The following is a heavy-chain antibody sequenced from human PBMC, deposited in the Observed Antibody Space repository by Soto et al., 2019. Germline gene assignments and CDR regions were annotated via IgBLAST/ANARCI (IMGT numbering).Heavy chain of an antibody. CDR3: AKIPPFSYGDYMGYFQH. CDR2: ISGSGGST. CDR1: GFTFSSYA. V-gene: IGHV3-23*01. J-gene: IGHJ1*01. Sequence: EVQLLESGGGLVQPGGSLRLSCAASGFTFSSYAMSWVRQAPGKGLEWVSAISGSGGSTYYADSVKGRFTISRDNSKNTLYLQMNSLRAEDTAVYYCAKIPPFSYGDYMGYFQHWGQGTLVTVSS. D-gene: IGHD4-17*01.